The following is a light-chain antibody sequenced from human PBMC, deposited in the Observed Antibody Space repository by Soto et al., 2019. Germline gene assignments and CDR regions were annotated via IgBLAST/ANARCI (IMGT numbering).Light chain of an antibody. V-gene: IGLV2-14*01. Sequence: QSALTQPASVSGSPGQSITISCTGTSSDVGGYHYVSWYQQHPGKAPKLLIYDVSYRPSGVSNRFSGSKSGNTGSLTISGLQAEDEADDYCRSYTSSSSVVFGEGTKLNVL. J-gene: IGLJ2*01. CDR3: RSYTSSSSVV. CDR1: SSDVGGYHY. CDR2: DVS.